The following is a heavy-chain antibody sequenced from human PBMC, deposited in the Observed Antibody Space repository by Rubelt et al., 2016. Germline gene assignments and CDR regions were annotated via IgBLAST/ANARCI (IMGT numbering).Heavy chain of an antibody. Sequence: VQLVESGGGLVQPGGSLRLSCVASGFTFTTYCMHWVRQAPGKGLEWVAVISYDGSNKYYADSVKGRLTISSDNSKNTLYLQMNSLRDEDTALYYCARDWYDSSGDSHGMDVWGQGTTVTGYS. CDR3: ARDWYDSSGDSHGMDV. CDR2: ISYDGSNK. D-gene: IGHD3-22*01. V-gene: IGHV3-30*03. J-gene: IGHJ6*02. CDR1: GFTFTTYC.